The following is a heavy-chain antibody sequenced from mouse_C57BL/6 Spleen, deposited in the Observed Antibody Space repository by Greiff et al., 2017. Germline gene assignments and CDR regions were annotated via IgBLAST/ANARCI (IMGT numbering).Heavy chain of an antibody. CDR1: GYTFTDYN. CDR2: INPNNGGT. V-gene: IGHV1-18*01. CDR3: ASYGPWFAY. J-gene: IGHJ3*01. D-gene: IGHD1-1*02. Sequence: VQLQQPGPELVKPGASVKIPCKASGYTFTDYNMDWVKQSHGKSLEWIGDINPNNGGTIYNQKFKGKATLTVDNSSSTAYLELRSLTSEDTAVYYCASYGPWFAYWGQGTLVTVSA.